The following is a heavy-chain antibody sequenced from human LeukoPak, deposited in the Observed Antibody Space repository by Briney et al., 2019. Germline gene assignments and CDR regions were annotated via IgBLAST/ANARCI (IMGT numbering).Heavy chain of an antibody. CDR3: ATGVAGGNWFDP. Sequence: ASVKVSCKVSGYTLTELSMHWVRQAPGKGLGWMGGFDPEDGETIYAQKFQGRVIMTEDTSTDTAYMELSSLRSEDTAVYYCATGVAGGNWFDPWGQGTLVTVSS. D-gene: IGHD6-19*01. CDR2: FDPEDGET. V-gene: IGHV1-24*01. J-gene: IGHJ5*02. CDR1: GYTLTELS.